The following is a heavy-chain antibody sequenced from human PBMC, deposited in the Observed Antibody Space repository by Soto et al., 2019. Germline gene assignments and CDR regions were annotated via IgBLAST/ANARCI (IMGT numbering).Heavy chain of an antibody. V-gene: IGHV3-23*01. CDR2: ISGSGGST. CDR3: AKGVSRLFGVVLSFAW. Sequence: PRGSLRLSCAASGFTFSSYAMSWVRQAPGKGLEWVSAISGSGGSTYYADSVKGRFTISRDNSKNTLYLQMNSLRAEDTAVYYCAKGVSRLFGVVLSFAWWGQGPLVTVYS. D-gene: IGHD3-3*01. CDR1: GFTFSSYA. J-gene: IGHJ4*02.